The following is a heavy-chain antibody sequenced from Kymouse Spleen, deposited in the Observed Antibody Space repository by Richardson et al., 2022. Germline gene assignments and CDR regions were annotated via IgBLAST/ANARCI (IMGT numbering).Heavy chain of an antibody. CDR1: GGSISSYY. CDR3: AGSGSYRNAFDI. Sequence: QVQLQESGPGLVKPSETLSLTCTVSGGSISSYYWSWIRQPPGKGLEWIGYIYYSGSTNYNPSLKSRVTISVDTSKNQFSLKLSSVTAADTAVYYCAGSGSYRNAFDIWGQGTMVTVSS. D-gene: IGHD1-26*01. J-gene: IGHJ3*02. CDR2: IYYSGST. V-gene: IGHV4-59*01.